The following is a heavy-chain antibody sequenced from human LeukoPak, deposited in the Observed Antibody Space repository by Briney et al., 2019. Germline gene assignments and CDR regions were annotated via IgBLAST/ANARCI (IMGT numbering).Heavy chain of an antibody. CDR2: IKQDESEI. CDR1: GFTFSSYA. D-gene: IGHD2-21*01. Sequence: PGGSLRLSCAASGFTFSSYAMTWVRQAPGKGLEWVANIKQDESEIYYVDSVKGRFTISRDNARNLVYLQMNSLRVGDTAVYYCARGRAIDVWGQGTQVTVAA. J-gene: IGHJ4*02. V-gene: IGHV3-7*01. CDR3: ARGRAIDV.